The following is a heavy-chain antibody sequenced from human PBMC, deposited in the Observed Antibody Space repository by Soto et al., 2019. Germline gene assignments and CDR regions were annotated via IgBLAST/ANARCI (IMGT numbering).Heavy chain of an antibody. J-gene: IGHJ6*03. CDR3: ARHYPMAPVTPYYYYYMDV. CDR1: GGSISSSSYY. CDR2: IYYSGST. D-gene: IGHD4-17*01. V-gene: IGHV4-39*01. Sequence: SETVSLTCTVSGGSISSSSYYGGWILQPPGKGLGGIGSIYYSGSTYYNPSLKSRVTISVDTSKNQFSLKLSSVTAADTAVYYCARHYPMAPVTPYYYYYMDVCGKGTTVT.